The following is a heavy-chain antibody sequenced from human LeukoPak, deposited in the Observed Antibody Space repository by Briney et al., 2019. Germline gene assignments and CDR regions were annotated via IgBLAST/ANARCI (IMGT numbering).Heavy chain of an antibody. Sequence: GGSLRLSCAASGFTFSSYAMSWVRQAPGKGLEWVGRIKSKTNGGTTDYAAPVKGRFSISRDDSKNTLFLKMYSLRTEDTGVYYCSTMSAIFGVVIPDYWGQGTLVSVSP. J-gene: IGHJ4*02. D-gene: IGHD3-3*01. CDR2: IKSKTNGGTT. V-gene: IGHV3-15*01. CDR1: GFTFSSYA. CDR3: STMSAIFGVVIPDY.